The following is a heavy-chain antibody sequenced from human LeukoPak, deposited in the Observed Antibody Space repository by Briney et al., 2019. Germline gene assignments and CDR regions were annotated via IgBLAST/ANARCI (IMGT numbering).Heavy chain of an antibody. J-gene: IGHJ3*02. V-gene: IGHV3-23*01. D-gene: IGHD6-13*01. CDR2: ISGSGGST. CDR1: GFTFSSYA. Sequence: GGSLRLSCAASGFTFSSYAMSWVRQAPGKGLEWVSAISGSGGSTYYADSVKGRFTTSRDNSKNTLYLQMSSLRAEDTAVYYCARGCRAIPYSSSWHDAFDIWGQGTMVTVSS. CDR3: ARGCRAIPYSSSWHDAFDI.